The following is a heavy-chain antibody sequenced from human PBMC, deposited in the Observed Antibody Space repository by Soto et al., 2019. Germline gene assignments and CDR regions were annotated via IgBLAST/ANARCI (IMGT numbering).Heavy chain of an antibody. CDR1: GGSISSYY. D-gene: IGHD1-26*01. CDR3: AGSSNWFDP. V-gene: IGHV4-59*01. J-gene: IGHJ5*02. CDR2: IYYSGST. Sequence: SETLSLTCTVSGGSISSYYWSWIRQPPGKGLEWIGYIYYSGSTNYNPSLKSRVTISVDTSKNQFSLKLSSVTAADTAVYYCAGSSNWFDPWGQGTMVTVSS.